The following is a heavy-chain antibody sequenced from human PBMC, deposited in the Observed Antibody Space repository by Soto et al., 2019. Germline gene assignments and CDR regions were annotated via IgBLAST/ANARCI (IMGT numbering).Heavy chain of an antibody. D-gene: IGHD7-27*01. CDR3: SRAGSGDPDAFDI. CDR2: ISYDGSNK. J-gene: IGHJ3*02. V-gene: IGHV3-30*04. CDR1: GFTFSGYA. Sequence: GGSLRLSCAASGFTFSGYAMHWVRQAPGKGLEWVAVISYDGSNKYYADSVKGRFTISRANSKNTLYLQMHSLRAEDTAAYYCSRAGSGDPDAFDIWGQGTLVTVSS.